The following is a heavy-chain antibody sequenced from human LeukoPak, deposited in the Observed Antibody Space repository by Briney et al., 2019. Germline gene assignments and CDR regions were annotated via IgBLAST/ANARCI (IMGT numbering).Heavy chain of an antibody. D-gene: IGHD6-13*01. J-gene: IGHJ6*03. V-gene: IGHV1-69*05. Sequence: SVKASCKASGGTFSSYAISWVRQAPGQGLEWMGGIIPIFGTANYAQKFQGRVTITTDESTSTAYMELSSLRSEDTAVYYCARASIAAAGAPQENYYYYMDVWGKGTTVTVSS. CDR2: IIPIFGTA. CDR1: GGTFSSYA. CDR3: ARASIAAAGAPQENYYYYMDV.